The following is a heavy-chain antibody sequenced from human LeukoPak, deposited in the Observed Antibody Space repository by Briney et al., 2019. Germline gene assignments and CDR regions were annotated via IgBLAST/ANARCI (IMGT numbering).Heavy chain of an antibody. D-gene: IGHD1-26*01. CDR2: IYYSGST. CDR3: ARERTLVVGARYWFDP. CDR1: GGSISSYY. J-gene: IGHJ5*02. Sequence: PSETLSLTCTVSGGSISSYYWGWIRQPPGKGLEWIGSIYYSGSTYYNPSLKSRVTISEDTSKNQFSLKLTSVTAADTAVYYCARERTLVVGARYWFDPWGQGTLVTVSS. V-gene: IGHV4-39*07.